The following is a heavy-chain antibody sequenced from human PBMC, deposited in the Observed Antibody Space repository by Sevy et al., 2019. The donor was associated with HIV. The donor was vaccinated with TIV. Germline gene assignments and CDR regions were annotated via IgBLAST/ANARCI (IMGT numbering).Heavy chain of an antibody. CDR1: GDTFSTYG. D-gene: IGHD7-27*01. Sequence: ASVKVSCKASGDTFSTYGLSWVRQAPGQGLEWMGGIIPIFGTPNYAQKFQGRVTITAGESASTAYMELSSPRSQDTALDYCAREGGVATTGDHDAFDIWGHGTLVTVSS. V-gene: IGHV1-69*13. CDR3: AREGGVATTGDHDAFDI. CDR2: IIPIFGTP. J-gene: IGHJ3*02.